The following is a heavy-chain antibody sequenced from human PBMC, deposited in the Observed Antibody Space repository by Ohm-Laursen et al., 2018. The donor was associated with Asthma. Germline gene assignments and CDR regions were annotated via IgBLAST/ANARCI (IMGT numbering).Heavy chain of an antibody. V-gene: IGHV4-30-2*01. J-gene: IGHJ4*02. CDR1: RGSITSGGDS. CDR2: TYHSGST. CDR3: ARVSSSWFDF. Sequence: SQTLSLTCAVSRGSITSGGDSRGRVRRPPREGLEWIGPTYHSGSTYYNPSLKSRVAISVDRSKNQFSLTLSSVTASDTAIYYCARVSSSWFDFWGQGTLVTVSS. D-gene: IGHD6-13*01.